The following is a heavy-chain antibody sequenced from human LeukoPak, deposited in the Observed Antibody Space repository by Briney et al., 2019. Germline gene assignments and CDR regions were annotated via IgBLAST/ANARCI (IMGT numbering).Heavy chain of an antibody. D-gene: IGHD6-13*01. CDR3: ARVSSRWDYYYYGMDV. Sequence: SQTLSLTCAISGDSVSSNSAAWNWVRQSPSRGLEWLGRIYYRSKWYNDYAVSVKRRITINPDTSQNQFSLQLNSVTPKDTAVYYCARVSSRWDYYYYGMDVWGQGTTVTVSS. CDR2: IYYRSKWYN. V-gene: IGHV6-1*01. J-gene: IGHJ6*02. CDR1: GDSVSSNSAA.